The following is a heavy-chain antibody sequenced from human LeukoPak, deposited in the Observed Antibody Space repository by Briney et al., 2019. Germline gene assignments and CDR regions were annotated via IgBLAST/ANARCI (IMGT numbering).Heavy chain of an antibody. CDR1: GFTFNVSC. Sequence: GGSLRLSCAASGFTFNVSCMNWVRQAPGKGLEWVSYISSSTTIRYYADSVKVRFTISRDNAKNSLYLQMNSLRADDTAIYYCSRWAIPSALVPWGQGTLVTVSS. CDR3: SRWAIPSALVP. CDR2: ISSSTTIR. V-gene: IGHV3-48*01. J-gene: IGHJ5*02. D-gene: IGHD2-15*01.